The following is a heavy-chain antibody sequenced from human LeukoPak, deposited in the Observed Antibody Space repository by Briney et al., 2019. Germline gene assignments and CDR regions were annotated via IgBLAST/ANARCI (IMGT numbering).Heavy chain of an antibody. V-gene: IGHV4-31*03. CDR3: ARVNGSGYHDAFDI. CDR1: GGSISSGDYY. Sequence: SQTLSLTCTVSGGSISSGDYYWSWIRQHPGKGLEWIGYIYYSGSTYYNPSLKSRVTISVDTSKNQFSLKLSSVTAADTAVYYCARVNGSGYHDAFDIWGQGTMVTVSS. J-gene: IGHJ3*02. CDR2: IYYSGST. D-gene: IGHD3-22*01.